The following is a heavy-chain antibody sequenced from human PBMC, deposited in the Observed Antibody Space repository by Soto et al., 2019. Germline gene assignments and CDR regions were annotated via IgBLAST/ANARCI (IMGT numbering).Heavy chain of an antibody. J-gene: IGHJ4*02. CDR2: ISNDGGNK. D-gene: IGHD5-12*01. CDR1: GFTFSTYA. Sequence: QVQLVESGGGVVQPGRSLRLSCADSGFTFSTYAMHWVRQAPGKGLEWMALISNDGGNKYYADSVKGRFTISRDNSKNALYGQVNSGGRGDTGVYFCEGGGGDRATGGYGGQGTLVTVSS. V-gene: IGHV3-30*03. CDR3: EGGGGDRATGGY.